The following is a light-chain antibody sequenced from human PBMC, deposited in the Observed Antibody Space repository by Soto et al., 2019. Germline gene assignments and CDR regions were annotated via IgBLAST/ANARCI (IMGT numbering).Light chain of an antibody. CDR3: CSYTDNTTPV. CDR2: EVR. V-gene: IGLV2-14*01. Sequence: QSVLTQPASVSGSAGQSITISCSGTMRDVGAYISWYQQHPGTAPKLIIYEVRNRPSGISSRFSGSRSGNTASLTISGLQPEDEADYYCCSYTDNTTPVFGGGTKLTVL. CDR1: MRDVGAY. J-gene: IGLJ3*02.